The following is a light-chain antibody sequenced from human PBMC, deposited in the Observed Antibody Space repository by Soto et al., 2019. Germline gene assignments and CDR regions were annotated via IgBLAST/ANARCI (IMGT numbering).Light chain of an antibody. CDR3: SSYTTISTWV. J-gene: IGLJ3*02. CDR1: SSDIGGYNS. CDR2: DVS. Sequence: QSALTQPPSASGSPGQSVTISCTGTSSDIGGYNSVSWYQQHPGKAPRLMIYDVSNRPSGVSNRFSGAKSANTASLTISGLQAEDEADYYCSSYTTISTWVFGGGTKLTVL. V-gene: IGLV2-14*03.